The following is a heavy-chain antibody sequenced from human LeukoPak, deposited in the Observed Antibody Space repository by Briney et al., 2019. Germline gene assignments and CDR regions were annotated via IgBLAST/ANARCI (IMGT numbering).Heavy chain of an antibody. V-gene: IGHV3-48*04. CDR3: ASPVGYSSSWD. J-gene: IGHJ4*02. CDR2: ISSSGSTI. Sequence: GGSLRLSCVTSPGYGFTSHWMNWVRQAPGRGLEWVSYISSSGSTIYYADSVKGRFTISRDNAKNSLYLQMNSLRAEDTAVYYCASPVGYSSSWDWGQGTLVTVSS. D-gene: IGHD6-13*01. CDR1: PGYGFTSHW.